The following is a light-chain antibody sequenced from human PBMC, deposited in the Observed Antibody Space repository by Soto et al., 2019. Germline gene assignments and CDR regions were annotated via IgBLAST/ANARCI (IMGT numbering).Light chain of an antibody. CDR3: SSFTSSSTQV. CDR2: DVS. J-gene: IGLJ2*01. CDR1: SSDVGAYNY. V-gene: IGLV2-14*01. Sequence: ALTQPASVSGSPGQSITISCTGTSSDVGAYNYVSWYQEHPGKAPKLMIYDVSNRPSGVSNRFSGSKSGNTASLIISGLQAEDEADYYCSSFTSSSTQVFGGGTQLTVL.